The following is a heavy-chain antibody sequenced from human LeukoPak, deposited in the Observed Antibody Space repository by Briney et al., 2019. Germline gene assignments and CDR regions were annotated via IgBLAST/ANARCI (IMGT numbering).Heavy chain of an antibody. CDR3: ARDHYYDSSGYRAHNDAFDI. V-gene: IGHV3-21*01. D-gene: IGHD3-22*01. J-gene: IGHJ3*02. CDR2: ISSSSSYI. Sequence: PGGSLRLSCAASGFTFSSYSMNWVRQAPGKGLEWVSSISSSSSYIYYADSVKGRFAISRDNAKNSLYLQMNSLRAEDTAVYYCARDHYYDSSGYRAHNDAFDIWGQGTMVTVSS. CDR1: GFTFSSYS.